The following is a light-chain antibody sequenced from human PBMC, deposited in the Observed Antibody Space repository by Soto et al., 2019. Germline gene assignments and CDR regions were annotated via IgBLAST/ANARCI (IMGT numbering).Light chain of an antibody. CDR3: SSYTGSSTLVV. J-gene: IGLJ2*01. CDR1: SSDVGNYNY. Sequence: QSALTQPASVSASPGQSITISCTGSSSDVGNYNYVSWYHQHPGKAPKLMIYEVTNRPSGVSNRFSGSKSGNTASLTISGLQDEDEADYYCSSYTGSSTLVVFGGGTKVTVL. V-gene: IGLV2-14*01. CDR2: EVT.